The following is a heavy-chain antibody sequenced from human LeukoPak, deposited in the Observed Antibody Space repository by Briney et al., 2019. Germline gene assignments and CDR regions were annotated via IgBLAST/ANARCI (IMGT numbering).Heavy chain of an antibody. CDR2: INTNSRYI. CDR3: ARDGADNSGYYFGSL. Sequence: PGGSLRLSCTASGFTFSDYTLSWVRQAPGKGLEWVSSINTNSRYIYYTESVKGRFTISTDNSKNTLYLQMNSLRVEDTAVYNCARDGADNSGYYFGSLWGQGTVVTVSS. D-gene: IGHD3-22*01. J-gene: IGHJ3*01. V-gene: IGHV3-21*04. CDR1: GFTFSDYT.